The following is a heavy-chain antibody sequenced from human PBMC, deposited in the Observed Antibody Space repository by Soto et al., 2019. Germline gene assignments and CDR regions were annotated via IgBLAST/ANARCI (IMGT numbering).Heavy chain of an antibody. CDR3: ARDNSSEGGGGWYYGMDV. CDR1: GGTFNSNT. CDR2: IIAAVDET. J-gene: IGHJ6*02. V-gene: IGHV1-69*08. Sequence: ASVKVSCKASGGTFNSNTISWVRQAPGQGLEWMGRIIAAVDETNYAQRFQGRLTIIMDKSSSTAYMELSSLRSEDTAVYYCARDNSSEGGGGWYYGMDVWGQGTTVTVSS. D-gene: IGHD3-16*01.